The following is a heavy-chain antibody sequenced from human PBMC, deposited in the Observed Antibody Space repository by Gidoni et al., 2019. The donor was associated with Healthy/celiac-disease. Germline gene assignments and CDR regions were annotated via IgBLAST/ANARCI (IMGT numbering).Heavy chain of an antibody. D-gene: IGHD3-3*01. J-gene: IGHJ6*02. Sequence: QVQLVQSGAEVNKPAASVKVSCKASGYTFTSYGISWVRQAPGPGLEWMGWISAYNGNTNYAQKLQGRGTMTTDTSTSTAYMELRSLRADDTAVYYCARDPGPYDFWSGYYYYYYGMDVWGQGTTVTVSS. V-gene: IGHV1-18*01. CDR2: ISAYNGNT. CDR3: ARDPGPYDFWSGYYYYYYGMDV. CDR1: GYTFTSYG.